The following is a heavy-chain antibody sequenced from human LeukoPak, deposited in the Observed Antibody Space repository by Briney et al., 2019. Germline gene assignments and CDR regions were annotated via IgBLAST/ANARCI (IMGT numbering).Heavy chain of an antibody. V-gene: IGHV3-48*02. J-gene: IGHJ4*02. D-gene: IGHD2-15*01. Sequence: GGSLRLSCAASGFTFSTYSMNWVRQAPGKGLEWVSYISSSSNTIYYADSVKGRFTISRDNAKNSLYLQMNSLRDEDTAVYYSARDLSGCCWDWGQGTLVTVSS. CDR1: GFTFSTYS. CDR3: ARDLSGCCWD. CDR2: ISSSSNTI.